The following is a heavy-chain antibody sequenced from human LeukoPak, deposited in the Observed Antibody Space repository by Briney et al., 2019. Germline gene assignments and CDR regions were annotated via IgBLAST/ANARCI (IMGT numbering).Heavy chain of an antibody. CDR3: ARASGMVAAAEDAFDI. Sequence: SETLSLTCTVSGGSMSSYYWSWIRQPPGKGLEWIGYIYYSGSTNYNPSLKSRVTISVDTSKNQFSLKLSSVTAADTAVYYCARASGMVAAAEDAFDIWGQGTMVTVSS. CDR1: GGSMSSYY. D-gene: IGHD6-13*01. V-gene: IGHV4-59*01. CDR2: IYYSGST. J-gene: IGHJ3*02.